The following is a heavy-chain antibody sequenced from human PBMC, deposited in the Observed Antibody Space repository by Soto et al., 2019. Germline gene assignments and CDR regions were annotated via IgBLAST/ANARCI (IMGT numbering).Heavy chain of an antibody. CDR1: GGTFSSYA. V-gene: IGHV1-69*10. CDR3: ARDLTRIGWNYYFDY. CDR2: IIPILGIA. Sequence: ASVKVSCKASGGTFSSYAISWVRQAPGQGLEWMGGIIPILGIANYAQKFQGRVTITADKSTSTAYMELSSLRSEDTAVYYCARDLTRIGWNYYFDYWGQGTLVTVSS. J-gene: IGHJ4*02. D-gene: IGHD1-7*01.